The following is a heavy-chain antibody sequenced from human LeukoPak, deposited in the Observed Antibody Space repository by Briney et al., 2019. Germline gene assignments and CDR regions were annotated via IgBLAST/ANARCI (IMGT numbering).Heavy chain of an antibody. Sequence: GGSLRLSCAAPGFTFSDYYMSWIRQAPGKGPEWVSYISTSGSSTNYADSVKGRFTISRDNAKNSLYLQMDRQRAEDTAVYYCARVPGRYAFDFWGQGTMVTVSS. CDR1: GFTFSDYY. J-gene: IGHJ3*01. V-gene: IGHV3-11*03. D-gene: IGHD2-15*01. CDR3: ARVPGRYAFDF. CDR2: ISTSGSST.